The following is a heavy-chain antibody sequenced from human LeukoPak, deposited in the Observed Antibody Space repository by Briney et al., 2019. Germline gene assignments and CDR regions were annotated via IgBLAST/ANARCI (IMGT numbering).Heavy chain of an antibody. Sequence: GGSLRLSCLGSGFSFNTYWMYWVRQAPGEGLVWVSDINSDESRTNYADSVKGRFTISRDNAKNTLYLQMSSLRAEDTALYYCARGLNYWGQGTLVTVSS. CDR2: INSDESRT. J-gene: IGHJ4*02. CDR3: ARGLNY. CDR1: GFSFNTYW. V-gene: IGHV3-74*01.